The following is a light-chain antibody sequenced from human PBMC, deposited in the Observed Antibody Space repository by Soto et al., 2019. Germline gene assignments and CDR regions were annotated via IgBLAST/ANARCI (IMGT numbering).Light chain of an antibody. CDR1: QSVRIN. Sequence: EIVMTQSPATLSVSPGERATLSCRASQSVRINLAWYQQKPGQAPRLLIYGASSRATGIPARFSGSGSGTDFTFTISSLQSEDFAVYYCQQYNNWPPELTFGGGTKVEIK. CDR3: QQYNNWPPELT. CDR2: GAS. J-gene: IGKJ4*01. V-gene: IGKV3-15*01.